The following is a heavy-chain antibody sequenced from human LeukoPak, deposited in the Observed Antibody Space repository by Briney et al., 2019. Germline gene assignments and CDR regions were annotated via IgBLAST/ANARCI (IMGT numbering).Heavy chain of an antibody. V-gene: IGHV4-34*01. CDR2: INHSGST. CDR3: ARDRVPVIAMGVRGAPNWFDP. Sequence: SETLSLTCAVYGGSFSGYYWSWIRQPPGKGLEWLGEINHSGSTNYNPSLKSRVTISVDTSKKQFSLKLSSVTAADTAVYYCARDRVPVIAMGVRGAPNWFDPWGQGTLVTVSS. J-gene: IGHJ5*02. D-gene: IGHD3-10*01. CDR1: GGSFSGYY.